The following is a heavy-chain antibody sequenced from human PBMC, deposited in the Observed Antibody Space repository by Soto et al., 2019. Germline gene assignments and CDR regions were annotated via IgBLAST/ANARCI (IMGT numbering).Heavy chain of an antibody. CDR2: ISSYGGST. Sequence: EVQLVESGGGLVQPGGSLRLSCAASGFTFSSYAMHWVRQAPGKGLEYVSAISSYGGSTYYANSVKGSFTISRDNSKNTLYLQMGRLRAGDMAVYYCARDPDSSGYYYFDYWGQGTLVTVSS. D-gene: IGHD3-22*01. J-gene: IGHJ4*02. CDR1: GFTFSSYA. CDR3: ARDPDSSGYYYFDY. V-gene: IGHV3-64*01.